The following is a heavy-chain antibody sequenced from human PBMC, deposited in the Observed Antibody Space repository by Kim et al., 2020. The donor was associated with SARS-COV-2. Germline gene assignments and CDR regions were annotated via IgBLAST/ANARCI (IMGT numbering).Heavy chain of an antibody. CDR3: VRSSRKSAVTRYWFDP. V-gene: IGHV4-4*07. Sequence: SETLSHTCTVSGASITTFSWAWIRQSAGKGLEWFGHIYATGTTTHNPSLTSRLTISRDTSKNQFSLKLTSVTAADTAIYYCVRSSRKSAVTRYWFDPWGQGILVTVSS. CDR1: GASITTFS. D-gene: IGHD4-17*01. J-gene: IGHJ5*02. CDR2: IYATGTT.